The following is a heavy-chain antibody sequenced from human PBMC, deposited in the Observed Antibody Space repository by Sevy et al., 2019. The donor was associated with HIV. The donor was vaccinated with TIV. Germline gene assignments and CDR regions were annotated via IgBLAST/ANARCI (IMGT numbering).Heavy chain of an antibody. CDR2: LSFGGGEI. Sequence: GGSLRLSCAASGFTFSKYSMSWVRQPPGKGLEWVSTLSFGGGEINYADFVKGRFTISGDISKRSLYLQMNNLRPQDTAVYYCAREGCTKPQDYWGQGTLVTVSS. V-gene: IGHV3-23*01. D-gene: IGHD2-8*01. J-gene: IGHJ4*02. CDR1: GFTFSKYS. CDR3: AREGCTKPQDY.